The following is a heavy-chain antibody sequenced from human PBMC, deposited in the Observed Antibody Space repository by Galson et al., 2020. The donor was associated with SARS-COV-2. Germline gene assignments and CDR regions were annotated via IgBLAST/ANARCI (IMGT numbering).Heavy chain of an antibody. V-gene: IGHV4-39*01. CDR1: GGPISSTSYT. D-gene: IGHD1-1*01. J-gene: IGHJ6*03. CDR3: ARQPLDAYYYMDV. Sequence: PSETLSPTCTVPGGPISSTSYTWACNRQPPGKGRARIGSIYYSGNTYYNPSLMSRVTISVDTSRSQFSLKVNSVTAADTAVYYCARQPLDAYYYMDVWGKGTTVT. CDR2: IYYSGNT.